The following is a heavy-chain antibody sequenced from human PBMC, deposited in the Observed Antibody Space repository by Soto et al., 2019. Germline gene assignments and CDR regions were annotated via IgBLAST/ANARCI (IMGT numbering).Heavy chain of an antibody. D-gene: IGHD6-19*01. Sequence: PGESLKISCKGSGYSFTSYWIGWVRQMPGKGLEWMGIIYPGDSDTRYSPSFQGQVTISADKSISTAYLQWSSLKASDTAMYYCARHGAVAVDYYYGMDVWGQGTTVTVSS. J-gene: IGHJ6*02. CDR3: ARHGAVAVDYYYGMDV. V-gene: IGHV5-51*01. CDR2: IYPGDSDT. CDR1: GYSFTSYW.